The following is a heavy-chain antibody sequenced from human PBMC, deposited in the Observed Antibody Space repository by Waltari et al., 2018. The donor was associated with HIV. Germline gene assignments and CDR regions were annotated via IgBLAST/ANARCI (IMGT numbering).Heavy chain of an antibody. V-gene: IGHV3-53*01. CDR1: GFTVSSNY. D-gene: IGHD3-10*01. CDR3: ARGFLWFGEGYFDS. CDR2: IYSGGST. J-gene: IGHJ4*02. Sequence: EVQLMESGGGLIQPGGSLRLSCAASGFTVSSNYMSWVRQAPGKGLEWVSGIYSGGSTDYAESVKGRFTISRDNSNNTLYLQMNSLRAEDTAVYYCARGFLWFGEGYFDSWGQGTLVTVSS.